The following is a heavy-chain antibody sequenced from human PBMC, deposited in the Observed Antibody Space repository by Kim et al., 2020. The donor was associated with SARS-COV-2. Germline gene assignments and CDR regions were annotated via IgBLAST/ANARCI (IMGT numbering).Heavy chain of an antibody. V-gene: IGHV3-49*03. CDR1: GFTFGDYA. D-gene: IGHD1-1*01. CDR2: IRSKAYGGTT. J-gene: IGHJ4*02. Sequence: GGSLRLSCTASGFTFGDYAMSWFRQAPGKGLEWVGFIRSKAYGGTTEYAASVKGRFTISRDDSKSIAYLQMNSLKTEDTAVYYCTRALRRLERVYFDYWGQGTLVTVSS. CDR3: TRALRRLERVYFDY.